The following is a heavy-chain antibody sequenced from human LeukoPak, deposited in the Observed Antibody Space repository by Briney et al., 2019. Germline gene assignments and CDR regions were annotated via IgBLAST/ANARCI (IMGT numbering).Heavy chain of an antibody. CDR1: GYTLTELS. J-gene: IGHJ4*02. D-gene: IGHD3-10*01. Sequence: ASVKVSCKVSGYTLTELSMHWVRPAPGKGLEWMGRFDPEDGETIYAQTLQGRVTMTEDTSTDTAYMELSSLRSEDTAVYYCATEALDDSDSYFEYWGQGTLVTVSS. V-gene: IGHV1-24*01. CDR3: ATEALDDSDSYFEY. CDR2: FDPEDGET.